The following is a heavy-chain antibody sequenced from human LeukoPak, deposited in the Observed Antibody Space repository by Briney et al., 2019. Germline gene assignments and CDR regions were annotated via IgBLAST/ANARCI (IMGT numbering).Heavy chain of an antibody. V-gene: IGHV3-23*01. D-gene: IGHD3-9*01. Sequence: GGSLRLSCAASGFTFSSYAMSWVRQAPGKGLEWVSAISGSGGSTYYADSVKGRFTISRDNSKNTLYLQMNSLRAEDTAVYYCAKLDYDILTGYYISPLLPHFDYWGQGTLVTVSS. CDR1: GFTFSSYA. CDR3: AKLDYDILTGYYISPLLPHFDY. J-gene: IGHJ4*02. CDR2: ISGSGGST.